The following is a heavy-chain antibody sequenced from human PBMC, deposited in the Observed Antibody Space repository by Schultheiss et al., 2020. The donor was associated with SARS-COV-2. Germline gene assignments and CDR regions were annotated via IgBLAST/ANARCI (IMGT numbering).Heavy chain of an antibody. CDR3: AREGAQRDGYKAIDY. V-gene: IGHV1-46*01. D-gene: IGHD5-24*01. CDR2: INPSGGST. CDR1: GYTFTSYY. Sequence: ASVKVSCKASGYTFTSYYMHWVRQAPGQGLEWMGIINPSGGSTNYAQKFQGRVTITADKSTSTAYMELSSLRSEDTAVYYCAREGAQRDGYKAIDYWGQGTLVTVSS. J-gene: IGHJ4*02.